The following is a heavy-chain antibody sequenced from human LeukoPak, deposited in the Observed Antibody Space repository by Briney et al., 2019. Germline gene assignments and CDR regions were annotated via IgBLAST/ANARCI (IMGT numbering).Heavy chain of an antibody. CDR1: GGSISSYY. Sequence: PSETLSLTCTVSGGSISSYYWSWIRQPAGKGLEWIGRIYTSGSTNYNPSLKSRVTMSVDTSKNQFSLKLSSVTAADTAVYYCARIPPMTTVTTFRRGSTFDIWGQGTMVTVSS. CDR3: ARIPPMTTVTTFRRGSTFDI. J-gene: IGHJ3*02. D-gene: IGHD4-11*01. V-gene: IGHV4-4*07. CDR2: IYTSGST.